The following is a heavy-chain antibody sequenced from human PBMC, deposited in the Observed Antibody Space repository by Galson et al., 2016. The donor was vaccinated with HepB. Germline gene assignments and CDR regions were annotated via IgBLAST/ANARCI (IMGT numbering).Heavy chain of an antibody. V-gene: IGHV1-18*01. CDR1: GFPLTSYG. CDR2: ISPYNDDT. Sequence: SVKVSCKASGFPLTSYGIIWVRRAPRQGLEWMGWISPYNDDTKYPQKFQGRVTMTADTSTSTAYMELRSLRSDDTAVYYCARIRRDYYNGMDVWGQGTTVIVSS. J-gene: IGHJ6*02. CDR3: ARIRRDYYNGMDV.